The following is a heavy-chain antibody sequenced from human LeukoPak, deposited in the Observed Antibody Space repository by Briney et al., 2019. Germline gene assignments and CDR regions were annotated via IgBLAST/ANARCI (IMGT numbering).Heavy chain of an antibody. J-gene: IGHJ4*02. CDR3: TKRGTSSSWYFFDY. Sequence: PGGSLRLSCAASGFTFSSYAMSWVRQAPGKGLEWVSVISDSGGTTYYADSVKGRFTISRDNSKNTLYLQMNSLRADDTALYFCTKRGTSSSWYFFDYWGQGTLVTVSS. CDR2: ISDSGGTT. V-gene: IGHV3-23*01. D-gene: IGHD6-13*01. CDR1: GFTFSSYA.